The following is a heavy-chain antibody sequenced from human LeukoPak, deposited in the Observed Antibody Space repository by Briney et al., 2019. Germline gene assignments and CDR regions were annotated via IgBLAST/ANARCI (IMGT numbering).Heavy chain of an antibody. D-gene: IGHD2-15*01. J-gene: IGHJ4*02. CDR1: GDSISSNNW. CDR2: INHSGST. V-gene: IGHV4-4*02. CDR3: ARDCSGGTCYLGVVDY. Sequence: PSGTLSLTCAVSGDSISSNNWWSWVRQPPGKGLEWIGEINHSGSTNYNPSLKSRVTMSVDTSKNQFSLKLSSVTAADAAVYYCARDCSGGTCYLGVVDYWGQGILVTVSS.